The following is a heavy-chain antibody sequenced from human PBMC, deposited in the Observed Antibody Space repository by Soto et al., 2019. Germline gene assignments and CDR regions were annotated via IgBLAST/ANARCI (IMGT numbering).Heavy chain of an antibody. CDR2: IYHSGST. CDR3: ARGYSSSCYAAYFDY. J-gene: IGHJ4*02. Sequence: SETLSLTCAVSGGSISSSNWWSWVRQPPGKGLEWIGEIYHSGSTNYNPSLKSRVTISVDKSKNQFSLKLSSVTAADTAVYYCARGYSSSCYAAYFDYWGQGTLVTVS. D-gene: IGHD6-13*01. V-gene: IGHV4-4*02. CDR1: GGSISSSNW.